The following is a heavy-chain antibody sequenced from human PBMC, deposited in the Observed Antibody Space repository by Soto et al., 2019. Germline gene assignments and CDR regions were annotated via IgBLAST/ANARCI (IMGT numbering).Heavy chain of an antibody. D-gene: IGHD4-17*01. CDR2: ISGSGTNT. CDR1: GFTFSSYA. V-gene: IGHV3-23*01. J-gene: IGHJ4*02. Sequence: GGSLRLSCAASGFTFSSYAMSWVRQAPGKGLEWVSSISGSGTNTYYADSVKGRFTISRDNSKNTLYLQVNSLRAEDTAIYYCAKEQAHYGDYRVGDYWGQGTLVTVSS. CDR3: AKEQAHYGDYRVGDY.